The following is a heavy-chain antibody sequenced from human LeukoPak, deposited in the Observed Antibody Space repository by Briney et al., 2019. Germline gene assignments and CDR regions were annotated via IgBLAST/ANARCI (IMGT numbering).Heavy chain of an antibody. V-gene: IGHV3-30*03. CDR3: VRGVGYTLLS. Sequence: GGSLRLSCAASGFTFSNYGMHWVRQAPGKGLEWVAVISYDGSNKYYVDSVRGRFTISRDNSKKMLYLQMNSLSREDTAVYYCVRGVGYTLLSWGQGTLVTVSS. D-gene: IGHD1-1*01. J-gene: IGHJ5*02. CDR1: GFTFSNYG. CDR2: ISYDGSNK.